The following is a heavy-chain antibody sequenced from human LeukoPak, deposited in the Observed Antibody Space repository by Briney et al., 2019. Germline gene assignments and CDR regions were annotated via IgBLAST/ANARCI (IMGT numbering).Heavy chain of an antibody. Sequence: PGGSLRLSCAASGFTFSSYGMHWVRQAPGKGLEWAAFIRYDGSNKYYADSVKGRFTISGDNSKNTLYLQMNSLRAEDTAVYYCAKDRYSSSWGLKYYFDYWGQGTLVTVSS. CDR3: AKDRYSSSWGLKYYFDY. D-gene: IGHD6-13*01. CDR1: GFTFSSYG. J-gene: IGHJ4*02. CDR2: IRYDGSNK. V-gene: IGHV3-30*02.